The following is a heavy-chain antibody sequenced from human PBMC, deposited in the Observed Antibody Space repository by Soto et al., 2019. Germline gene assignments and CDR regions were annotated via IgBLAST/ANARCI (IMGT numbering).Heavy chain of an antibody. CDR1: GGSISSSNW. CDR2: IYHSGST. CDR3: ATHRRYSSGWYYYGMDV. J-gene: IGHJ6*02. Sequence: ETLSLTCAVSGGSISSSNWWSWVRQPPGKGLEWIGEIYHSGSTNYNPSLQSRVAISLDTSKSQFSLKVTSVTAADTAVYYCATHRRYSSGWYYYGMDVWGQGTTVIGSS. D-gene: IGHD6-25*01. V-gene: IGHV4-4*02.